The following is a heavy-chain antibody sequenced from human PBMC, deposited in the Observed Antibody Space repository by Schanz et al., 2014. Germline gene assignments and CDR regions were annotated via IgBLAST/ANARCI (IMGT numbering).Heavy chain of an antibody. CDR3: AKSDAFDI. V-gene: IGHV3-74*01. Sequence: EVQLVESGGGLVQPGGSLRLSCAASGFTFSSYWMHWVRQVPGKGLVWVSRINGDGSRTAYADSVKGRFTISRDNAKNTLYLQMNRLRAEDTAVYYCAKSDAFDIWGQGTMVTVSS. CDR2: INGDGSRT. CDR1: GFTFSSYW. J-gene: IGHJ3*02.